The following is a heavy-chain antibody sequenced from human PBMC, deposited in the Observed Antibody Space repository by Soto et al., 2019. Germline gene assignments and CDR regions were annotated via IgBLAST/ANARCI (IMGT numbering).Heavy chain of an antibody. D-gene: IGHD6-19*01. CDR2: IYYSGST. CDR1: GGSISSYY. Sequence: SETLSLTCTVSGGSISSYYWSWIRQPPGKGLEWIGYIYYSGSTNYNPSLKSRVTISVDTSKNQFSLKLSSVTAADTAVYYCARGNNGAHSSGWPQINWGQGTLVTVSS. CDR3: ARGNNGAHSSGWPQIN. J-gene: IGHJ4*02. V-gene: IGHV4-59*01.